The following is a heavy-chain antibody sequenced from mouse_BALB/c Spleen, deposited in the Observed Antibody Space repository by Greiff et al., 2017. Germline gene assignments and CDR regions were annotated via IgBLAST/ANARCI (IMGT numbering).Heavy chain of an antibody. CDR2: IYPVSGET. CDR1: GYTFTDHI. V-gene: IGHV1-11*01. CDR3: ASETEAPYLDY. D-gene: IGHD6-1*01. Sequence: VQLQQSGPELASPWASVTLSCKASGYTFTDHIMNWVKQRPGQGLEWIGRIYPVSGETNYNQKFMGKATFSVDRSSSTVYMMFNSLTYEDPAFYYCASETEAPYLDYWGQGTTLTVSS. J-gene: IGHJ2*01.